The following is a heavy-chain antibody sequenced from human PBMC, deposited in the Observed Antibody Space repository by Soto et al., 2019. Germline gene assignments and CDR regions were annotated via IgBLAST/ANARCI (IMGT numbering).Heavy chain of an antibody. CDR3: ERDWQATGTTRGVSYYYGMDV. V-gene: IGHV1-69*08. Sequence: QVQLVQSGAEVKKPGSSVKVSCKASGGTFSSYTISWVRQAPGQGLEWMGRIIPILGIANYAQKFQGRVTITADKSTSTAYMELSSLRSEDTAVYYCERDWQATGTTRGVSYYYGMDVWGQGTTVTVSS. CDR2: IIPILGIA. D-gene: IGHD1-1*01. CDR1: GGTFSSYT. J-gene: IGHJ6*02.